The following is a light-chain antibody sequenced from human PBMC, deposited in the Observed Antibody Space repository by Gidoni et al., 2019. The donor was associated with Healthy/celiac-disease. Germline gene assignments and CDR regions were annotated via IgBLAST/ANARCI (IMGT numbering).Light chain of an antibody. CDR3: QQYGSSPPIT. V-gene: IGKV3-20*01. J-gene: IGKJ5*01. CDR1: QSVSSSY. CDR2: CAS. Sequence: EIALTKSPVTLSLSPGARATLSCRARQSVSSSYLAGYQQKPGQAPRILIYCASSSATGIPDRCSGSGSGTDFTLTISRLEPEDVAVYYCQQYGSSPPITFGHGTRLDIK.